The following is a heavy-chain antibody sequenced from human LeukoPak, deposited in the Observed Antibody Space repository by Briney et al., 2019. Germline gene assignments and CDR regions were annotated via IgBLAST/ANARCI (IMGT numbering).Heavy chain of an antibody. CDR1: GFTFSSYS. J-gene: IGHJ4*02. Sequence: GGSLRLSCAASGFTFSSYSMNWVRQAPGKGLEWVSSISSSSSYIYYADSVKGRFTISRDNAKNSLYLQMNSLRAEDTAVYYCARGEGAAGTTVNFDYWGQGTLVTVSS. V-gene: IGHV3-21*01. D-gene: IGHD6-13*01. CDR3: ARGEGAAGTTVNFDY. CDR2: ISSSSSYI.